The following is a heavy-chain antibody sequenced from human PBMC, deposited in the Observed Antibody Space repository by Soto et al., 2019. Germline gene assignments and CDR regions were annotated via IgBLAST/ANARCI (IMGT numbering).Heavy chain of an antibody. CDR1: GYSFTSYW. CDR2: IYPGDSDT. CDR3: ARGSMTTVTENYFDY. D-gene: IGHD4-4*01. J-gene: IGHJ4*02. V-gene: IGHV5-51*01. Sequence: GESLTISCKGSGYSFTSYWIGWVRQMPGKGLEWMGIIYPGDSDTRYSPSFQGQVTISADKSISTAYLQWSSLKASDTAMYYCARGSMTTVTENYFDYWGQGTLVTVSS.